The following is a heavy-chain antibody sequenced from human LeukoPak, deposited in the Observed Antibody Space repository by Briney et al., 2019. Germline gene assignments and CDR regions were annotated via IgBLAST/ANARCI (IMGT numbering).Heavy chain of an antibody. CDR3: ARGVGFRTYYYGSGSYYNWFDP. CDR1: GGSFSGYY. J-gene: IGHJ5*02. Sequence: SETLSLTCAVYGGSFSGYYWSWIRQPPGKGLEWIGEINHSGSTNYNPSLKSRVTISVDTSKNQFSLKLSSVTAADTAVYYCARGVGFRTYYYGSGSYYNWFDPWGQGTLVTVSS. CDR2: INHSGST. D-gene: IGHD3-10*01. V-gene: IGHV4-34*01.